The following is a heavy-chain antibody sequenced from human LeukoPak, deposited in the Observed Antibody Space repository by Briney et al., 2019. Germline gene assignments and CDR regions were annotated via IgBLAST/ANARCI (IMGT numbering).Heavy chain of an antibody. Sequence: GESLKITCKGSGYNFNNNWIGWVRQMPGKGLEWMGIVYPGDSDTRYSPSFQGQVTISADKSISTAYLQWSSLKASDTAMYYCARPRSTEPGDAFDIWGQGTMVTVSS. D-gene: IGHD2-2*01. J-gene: IGHJ3*02. V-gene: IGHV5-51*01. CDR1: GYNFNNNW. CDR3: ARPRSTEPGDAFDI. CDR2: VYPGDSDT.